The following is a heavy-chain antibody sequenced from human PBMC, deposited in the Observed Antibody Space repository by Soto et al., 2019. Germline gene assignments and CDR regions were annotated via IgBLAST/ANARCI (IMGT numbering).Heavy chain of an antibody. CDR1: GFTFSSYG. CDR2: ISYDGSNK. D-gene: IGHD4-17*01. J-gene: IGHJ4*02. V-gene: IGHV3-30*18. Sequence: QVQLVESGGGVVQPGRSLRLSCAASGFTFSSYGMHWVRQAPGKGLEWVAVISYDGSNKYYADSVKGRFTISRDNSKNTLYLQMNSLRAEDTAVYYCAKEGLGNYVDYNPPFDYWGQGTLVTVSS. CDR3: AKEGLGNYVDYNPPFDY.